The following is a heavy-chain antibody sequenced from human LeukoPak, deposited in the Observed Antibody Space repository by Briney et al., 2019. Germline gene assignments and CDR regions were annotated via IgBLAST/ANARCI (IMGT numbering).Heavy chain of an antibody. CDR1: GGSFSGYY. J-gene: IGHJ5*02. CDR3: ARGRTSRQLVRGNWFDP. CDR2: INHSGST. D-gene: IGHD6-6*01. Sequence: KSSETLSLTCAVYGGSFSGYYWSWIRQPPGKGLEWIGEINHSGSTNYNPSLKSRVTISVDTSKNQFSLKLSSVTAADTAVYYCARGRTSRQLVRGNWFDPWGQGTLVTVSS. V-gene: IGHV4-34*01.